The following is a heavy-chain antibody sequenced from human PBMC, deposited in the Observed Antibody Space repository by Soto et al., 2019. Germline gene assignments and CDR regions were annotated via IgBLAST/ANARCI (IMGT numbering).Heavy chain of an antibody. CDR3: ARGAVVILFDY. CDR1: GGSIRSGGYY. Sequence: SETLSLTCTFSGGSIRSGGYYLSWIRQHPGKGLEWIGYIYYSGSTYYNPSLKSRVTISVDTSKNQFSLKLSSVTAADTAVYYCARGAVVILFDYWGQGTLVTVSS. CDR2: IYYSGST. J-gene: IGHJ4*02. V-gene: IGHV4-31*03. D-gene: IGHD2-21*01.